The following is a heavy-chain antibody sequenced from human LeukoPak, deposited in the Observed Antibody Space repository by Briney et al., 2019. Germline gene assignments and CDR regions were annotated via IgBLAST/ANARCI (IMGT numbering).Heavy chain of an antibody. CDR2: ISGSGGST. D-gene: IGHD3-22*01. Sequence: GGSLRLSCAASGFTFSSYAMSWVRQAPGKGPEWVSAISGSGGSTYYADSVKGRFTISRDNSKNTLYLQMNSLRAEDTAVYYCAKLAQRRITMIVVVNYFDYWGQGTLVTVSS. V-gene: IGHV3-23*01. CDR1: GFTFSSYA. J-gene: IGHJ4*02. CDR3: AKLAQRRITMIVVVNYFDY.